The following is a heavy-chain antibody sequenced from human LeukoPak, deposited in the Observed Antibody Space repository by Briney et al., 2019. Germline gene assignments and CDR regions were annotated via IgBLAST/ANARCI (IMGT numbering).Heavy chain of an antibody. D-gene: IGHD3-22*01. CDR3: ARAREDYYDSSGYRTGGRFDY. Sequence: SETLSLTCTVSGGSISSYYWSWTRQPPGKGPEWIGYIYYSGSTNYNPSLKSRVTISVDTSKNQFSLKLSSVTAADTAVYYCARAREDYYDSSGYRTGGRFDYWGQGTLVTVSS. CDR2: IYYSGST. J-gene: IGHJ4*02. V-gene: IGHV4-59*01. CDR1: GGSISSYY.